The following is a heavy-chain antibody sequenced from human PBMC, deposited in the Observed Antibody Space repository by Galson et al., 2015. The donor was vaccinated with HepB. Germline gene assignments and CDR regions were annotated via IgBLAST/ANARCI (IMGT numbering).Heavy chain of an antibody. Sequence: SLRLSCAASGFTFSSYWMSWVRQAPGKGLEWVANIMQDGSEKYYVDSVKGRFTISRDNAKNSLYLQMNSLRAEDTAVYYCARVGGSYSNCGGDCYAPYWYFDLWGRGTLVTVSS. CDR3: ARVGGSYSNCGGDCYAPYWYFDL. CDR2: IMQDGSEK. V-gene: IGHV3-7*03. D-gene: IGHD2-21*02. CDR1: GFTFSSYW. J-gene: IGHJ2*01.